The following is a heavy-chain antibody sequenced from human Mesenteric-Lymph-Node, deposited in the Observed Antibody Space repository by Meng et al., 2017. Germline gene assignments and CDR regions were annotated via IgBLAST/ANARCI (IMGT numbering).Heavy chain of an antibody. V-gene: IGHV3-7*01. Sequence: GGSLRLSCAASGFTFSDYYMSWVRQAPGKGLEWVANIKRDGSEKYYVDSVRGRFTISRDNAKNSLYLQMNSLRAEDTAVYYCAREQLRDCGGDCYHDYWGQGTLVTVSS. CDR3: AREQLRDCGGDCYHDY. D-gene: IGHD2-21*02. CDR2: IKRDGSEK. CDR1: GFTFSDYY. J-gene: IGHJ4*02.